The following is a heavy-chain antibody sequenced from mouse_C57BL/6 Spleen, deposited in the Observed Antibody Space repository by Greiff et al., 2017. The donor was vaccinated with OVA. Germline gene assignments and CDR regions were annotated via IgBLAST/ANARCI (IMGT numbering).Heavy chain of an antibody. J-gene: IGHJ2*01. D-gene: IGHD4-1*01. CDR1: GYTFTDYY. CDR3: ARKGNWFDY. V-gene: IGHV1-26*01. CDR2: INPNNGGT. Sequence: EVQLQQSGPELVKPGASVKISCKASGYTFTDYYMNWVKQSHGKSLEWIGDINPNNGGTSYNQKFKGKATLTVDKSSSTAYMELRSLTSEDSAVYYCARKGNWFDYWGQGTTLTVSS.